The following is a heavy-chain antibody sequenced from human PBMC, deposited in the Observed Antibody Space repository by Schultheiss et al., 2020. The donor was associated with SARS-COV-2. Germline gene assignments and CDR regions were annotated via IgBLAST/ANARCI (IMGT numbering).Heavy chain of an antibody. CDR3: ARRTGPYGMDV. D-gene: IGHD1-14*01. V-gene: IGHV1-3*01. CDR1: GYTFTSYA. CDR2: INAGNGNT. Sequence: ASVKVSCKASGYTFTSYAMHWVRQAPGQRLEWMGWINAGNGNTNYAQKLQGRVTITADESTSTAYMELSSLRSEDTAVYYCARRTGPYGMDVWGQGTTVTVSS. J-gene: IGHJ6*02.